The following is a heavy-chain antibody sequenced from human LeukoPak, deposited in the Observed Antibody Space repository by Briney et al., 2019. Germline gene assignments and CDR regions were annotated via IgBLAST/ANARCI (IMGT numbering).Heavy chain of an antibody. Sequence: QPGGSLRLSCAASGFTFSSYWMHWVRQAPGKGLVRVSRINSDGSSTSYADSVKGRFTISRDNAKNTLYLQMNSLRAEDTAVYYCASIDAFDIWGQGTMVTVSS. J-gene: IGHJ3*02. CDR2: INSDGSST. V-gene: IGHV3-74*01. CDR3: ASIDAFDI. CDR1: GFTFSSYW.